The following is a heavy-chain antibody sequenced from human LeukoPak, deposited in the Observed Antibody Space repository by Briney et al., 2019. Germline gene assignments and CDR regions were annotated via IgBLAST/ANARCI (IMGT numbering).Heavy chain of an antibody. V-gene: IGHV4-38-2*01. Sequence: SDTLSLTCSVSGYSIGTGNYWAWVRQPPGKGLEWIGCVIHSGTHYKSSLTSRATISMDTSANQFSLKLTSMTAADSAFYYCTKTSGGGGHDSWGQGILVTVSS. CDR1: GYSIGTGNY. J-gene: IGHJ5*01. D-gene: IGHD4-23*01. CDR3: TKTSGGGGHDS. CDR2: VIHSGT.